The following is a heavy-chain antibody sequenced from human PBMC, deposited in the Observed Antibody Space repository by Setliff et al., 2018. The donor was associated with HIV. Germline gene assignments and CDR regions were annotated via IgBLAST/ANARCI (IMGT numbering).Heavy chain of an antibody. D-gene: IGHD3-10*01. V-gene: IGHV4-4*07. CDR2: IYTSGNT. Sequence: KPSETLSLTCTVSGVSISNYYWSWIRQPAGKGLEWIGRIYTSGNTNYNPSLKSRVTTSVDTSKKQFSLKLTSVAAADTAVYYCAGHFYYSGSGIWAGLDSWGQGTLVTVSS. CDR1: GVSISNYY. CDR3: AGHFYYSGSGIWAGLDS. J-gene: IGHJ4*02.